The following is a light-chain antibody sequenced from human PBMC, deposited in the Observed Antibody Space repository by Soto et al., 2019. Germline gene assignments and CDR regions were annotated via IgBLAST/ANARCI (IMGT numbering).Light chain of an antibody. J-gene: IGKJ1*01. CDR2: GAS. CDR1: QSVASSY. CDR3: QQYGSSPRT. V-gene: IGKV3-20*01. Sequence: EIVLTQSPGTLSLSPGERATLSCRASQSVASSYLAWYQQKPGQAPRLLIYGASSRATGIPDRFSGSGSGTDFTLTINRLEPEDLAVYYCQQYGSSPRTFGQGTKVDIK.